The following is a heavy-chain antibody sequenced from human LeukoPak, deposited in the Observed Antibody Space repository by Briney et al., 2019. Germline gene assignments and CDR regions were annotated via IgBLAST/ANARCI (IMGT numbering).Heavy chain of an antibody. J-gene: IGHJ4*02. Sequence: NSSETLSLTCTVSGGSVSSGTYYWSWIRQPPGKGLEWIGYIYYSGSTNYNPSLKSRVTISVDTSMNQFSLKLSSVTAADTAVYYCARYWYYYDSSGYYYDYWGQGTLVTVSS. D-gene: IGHD3-22*01. CDR2: IYYSGST. V-gene: IGHV4-61*01. CDR1: GGSVSSGTYY. CDR3: ARYWYYYDSSGYYYDY.